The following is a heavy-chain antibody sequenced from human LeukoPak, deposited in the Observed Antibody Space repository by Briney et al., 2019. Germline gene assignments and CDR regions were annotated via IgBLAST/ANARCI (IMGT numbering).Heavy chain of an antibody. CDR3: ARDWAAAGYFDY. V-gene: IGHV3-30*03. D-gene: IGHD6-13*01. Sequence: GGSLRLSCAASGFTVSSNYMSWVRQAPGKGLEWVAVISYDGSNKYYADSVKGRFTISRDNSKNTLYLQMNSLRAEDTAVYYCARDWAAAGYFDYWGQGTLVTVSS. J-gene: IGHJ4*02. CDR1: GFTVSSNY. CDR2: ISYDGSNK.